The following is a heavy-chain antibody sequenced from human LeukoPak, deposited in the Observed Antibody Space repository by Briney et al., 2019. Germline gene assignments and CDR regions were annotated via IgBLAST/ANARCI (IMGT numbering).Heavy chain of an antibody. V-gene: IGHV3-21*01. D-gene: IGHD1-1*01. Sequence: GGSLRLSCAASGFTFDTYSMNWVRQAPGKGLEWVSSISSSSSYIYYADSVKGRFTISRDNAKNSLYMQMNSLRAEDTAVYYCARSPGATWSFDYSGQGILVTVSS. J-gene: IGHJ4*02. CDR2: ISSSSSYI. CDR3: ARSPGATWSFDY. CDR1: GFTFDTYS.